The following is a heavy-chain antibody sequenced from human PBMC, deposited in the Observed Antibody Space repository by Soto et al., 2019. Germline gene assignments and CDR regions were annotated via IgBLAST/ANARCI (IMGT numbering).Heavy chain of an antibody. Sequence: SETLSLTCAVYGGSFSGCYWSWIRQPPGKGLEWIGEINHSGSTNYNPSLKSRVTISVDTSKYQFSLKLSSVTATDTAVYYCARVENFRSNYFDYWGQGTLVTVSS. V-gene: IGHV4-34*01. J-gene: IGHJ4*02. CDR3: ARVENFRSNYFDY. D-gene: IGHD6-6*01. CDR1: GGSFSGCY. CDR2: INHSGST.